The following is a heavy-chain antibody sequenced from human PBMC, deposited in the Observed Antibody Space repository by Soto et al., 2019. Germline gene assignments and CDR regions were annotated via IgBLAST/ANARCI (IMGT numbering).Heavy chain of an antibody. V-gene: IGHV3-23*01. CDR3: AKDRGAILEWLLSSDY. CDR1: GFTFSSYA. J-gene: IGHJ4*02. CDR2: ISGSGGST. D-gene: IGHD3-3*01. Sequence: VGSLRLSCAASGFTFSSYAMSWVRQAPGKGLEWVSAISGSGGSTYYADSVKGRFTISRDNSKNTLYLQMNSLRAEDTAVYYCAKDRGAILEWLLSSDYWGQGTLVTVSS.